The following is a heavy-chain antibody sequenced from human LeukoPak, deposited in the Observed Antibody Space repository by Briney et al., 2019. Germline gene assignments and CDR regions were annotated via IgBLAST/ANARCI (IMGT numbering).Heavy chain of an antibody. D-gene: IGHD4-17*01. Sequence: PSETLSLTCTVSGGSISSGGYYWSWIRQHPGTGLEWIGYIYYSGSTYYNPSLKSRVTISVDTSKNQFSLKLSSVTAADTAVYYCARDSTVYGDYIFWGQGTLVTVSS. V-gene: IGHV4-31*03. CDR1: GGSISSGGYY. J-gene: IGHJ4*02. CDR2: IYYSGST. CDR3: ARDSTVYGDYIF.